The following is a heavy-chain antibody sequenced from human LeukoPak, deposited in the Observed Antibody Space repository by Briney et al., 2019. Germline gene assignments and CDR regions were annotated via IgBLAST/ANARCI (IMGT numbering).Heavy chain of an antibody. CDR3: ASGMYSTSSYYYDSSGYQGLYYFNY. Sequence: SVKVSCKASGGTFSSYAISWVRQAPGQGLEWMGRIIPIFGTANYAQKFQGRVTITTDESTSTAYMELSSLRSEDTAVYYCASGMYSTSSYYYDSSGYQGLYYFNYWGQGTLVTVSS. CDR1: GGTFSSYA. J-gene: IGHJ4*02. V-gene: IGHV1-69*05. D-gene: IGHD3-22*01. CDR2: IIPIFGTA.